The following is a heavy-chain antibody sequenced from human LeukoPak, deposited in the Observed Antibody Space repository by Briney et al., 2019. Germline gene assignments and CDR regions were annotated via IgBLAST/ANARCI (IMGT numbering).Heavy chain of an antibody. CDR2: INPNSGGT. D-gene: IGHD1-26*01. J-gene: IGHJ6*03. Sequence: ASVKVSCKASGYTFTGYYMHWVRQAPGQGLEWMGRINPNSGGTNYAQKFQGRVTMTRDTSTSTAYMELSRLRSDDTAVYYCARAGGGVTFYYYYYMDVWGKGTTVTVSS. V-gene: IGHV1-2*06. CDR3: ARAGGGVTFYYYYYMDV. CDR1: GYTFTGYY.